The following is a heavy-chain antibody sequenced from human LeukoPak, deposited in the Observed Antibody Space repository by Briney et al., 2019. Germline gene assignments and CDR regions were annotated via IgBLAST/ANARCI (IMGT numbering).Heavy chain of an antibody. J-gene: IGHJ6*03. CDR1: GDSITSTSYY. CDR2: IYYSGST. D-gene: IGHD3-10*01. V-gene: IGHV4-39*01. CDR3: ARPFIPLRFGDDYYYMDV. Sequence: SETPSLTCSVSGDSITSTSYYWGWIRQPPGKGLEWIGSIYYSGSTYYNPSLKSRVTISVDTSKNQFSLKLSSVTAADTAVYYCARPFIPLRFGDDYYYMDVWGKGTTVTVSS.